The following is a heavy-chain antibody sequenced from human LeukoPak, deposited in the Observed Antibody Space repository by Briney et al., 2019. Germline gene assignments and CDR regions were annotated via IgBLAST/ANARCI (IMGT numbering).Heavy chain of an antibody. CDR2: IYYSGST. D-gene: IGHD6-19*01. J-gene: IGHJ4*02. CDR3: ARDVSGWYYFDY. CDR1: GGSISSYY. Sequence: SETLSLTCTVSGGSISSYYWSWIRQPPGKGLEWIGYIYYSGSTNYNPSLKSRVTISVDTSKNQFSLKLSSVTAADTAVYYCARDVSGWYYFDYWGQGTLVTVSS. V-gene: IGHV4-59*01.